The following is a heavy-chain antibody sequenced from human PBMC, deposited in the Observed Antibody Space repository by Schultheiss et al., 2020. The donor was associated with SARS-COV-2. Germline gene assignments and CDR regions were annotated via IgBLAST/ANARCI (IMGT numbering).Heavy chain of an antibody. V-gene: IGHV3-23*01. Sequence: GGSLRLSCAASGFTFSSYAMSWVRQAPGKGLEWVSAISGSGGSTYYADSVKGRFTISRDNSKNTLYLQMNSLRAEDTAVYYCARVSGTIYYYYYYGMDVWGQGTTVTVSS. CDR1: GFTFSSYA. J-gene: IGHJ6*02. CDR3: ARVSGTIYYYYYYGMDV. CDR2: ISGSGGST. D-gene: IGHD1-1*01.